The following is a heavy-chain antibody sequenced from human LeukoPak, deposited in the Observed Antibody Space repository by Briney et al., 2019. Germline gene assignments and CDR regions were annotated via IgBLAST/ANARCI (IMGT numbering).Heavy chain of an antibody. J-gene: IGHJ4*02. Sequence: PSETLSLTCTVSGYSISSGYYWGWIRQPPGKGLEWIGSIYHSGSTYYNPSLKSRVTISVDTSKNQFSLKLSSVTAADTAVYYCATVTIFGVVMPDSFDYWGQGTLVTVSS. CDR1: GYSISSGYY. V-gene: IGHV4-38-2*02. D-gene: IGHD3-3*01. CDR3: ATVTIFGVVMPDSFDY. CDR2: IYHSGST.